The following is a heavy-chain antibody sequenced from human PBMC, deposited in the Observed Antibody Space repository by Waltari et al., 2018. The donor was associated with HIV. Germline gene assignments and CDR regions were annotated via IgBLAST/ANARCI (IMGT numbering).Heavy chain of an antibody. D-gene: IGHD1-26*01. CDR2: ISSSSSYI. Sequence: GLEWVSSISSSSSYIYYADSVKGRFTISRDNAKNSLYLQMNSLRAEDTAVYYCARDFSGSYVEWAFDIWGQGTMVTVSS. V-gene: IGHV3-21*01. CDR3: ARDFSGSYVEWAFDI. J-gene: IGHJ3*02.